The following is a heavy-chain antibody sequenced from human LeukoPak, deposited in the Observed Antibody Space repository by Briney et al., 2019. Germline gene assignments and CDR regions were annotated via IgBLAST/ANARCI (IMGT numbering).Heavy chain of an antibody. Sequence: GGSLRLSCAASGFTFSSYWMSWVRQAPGKGLEWVANIKQDGSEKYYVDSVKGRFTISRDNAKNSLYLQMNSLRAEDTAVYHCARVTPGPRDDAFDTWGQGTMVTVSS. D-gene: IGHD1-14*01. CDR1: GFTFSSYW. J-gene: IGHJ3*02. CDR3: ARVTPGPRDDAFDT. CDR2: IKQDGSEK. V-gene: IGHV3-7*01.